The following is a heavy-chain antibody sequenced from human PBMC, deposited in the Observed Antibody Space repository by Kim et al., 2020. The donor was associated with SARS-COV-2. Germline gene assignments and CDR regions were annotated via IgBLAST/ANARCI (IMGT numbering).Heavy chain of an antibody. Sequence: GGSLRLSCAASGFTFSDYYMSWIRQAPGKGLEWVSYISSSGSTIYYADSVKGRFTISRDNAKNSLYLQMNSLRAEDTAVYYCARRYCGGDCYRDAFDIWGQGTMVTVSS. CDR1: GFTFSDYY. CDR3: ARRYCGGDCYRDAFDI. J-gene: IGHJ3*02. V-gene: IGHV3-11*01. D-gene: IGHD2-21*02. CDR2: ISSSGSTI.